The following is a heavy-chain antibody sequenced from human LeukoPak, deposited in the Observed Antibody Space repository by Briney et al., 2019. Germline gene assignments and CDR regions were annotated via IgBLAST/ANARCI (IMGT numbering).Heavy chain of an antibody. CDR3: AKLAAFGGVIVTDAFDI. V-gene: IGHV3-21*04. CDR1: GFTFSSYS. D-gene: IGHD3-16*02. CDR2: ITSGSSYI. J-gene: IGHJ3*02. Sequence: KSGGSLRLSCAASGFTFSSYSMNWVRQAPGKGLEWVSSITSGSSYIYYADSVKGRFTISRDNFKNTLYLQMNSLRAEDTAVYYCAKLAAFGGVIVTDAFDIWGQGTMVTVSS.